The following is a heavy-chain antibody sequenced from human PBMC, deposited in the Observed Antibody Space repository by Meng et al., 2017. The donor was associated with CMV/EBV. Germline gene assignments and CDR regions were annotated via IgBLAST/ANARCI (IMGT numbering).Heavy chain of an antibody. CDR1: GFTVSSNY. V-gene: IGHV3-66*02. CDR3: ARDAVLRFLEWPHGEYYFDY. D-gene: IGHD3-3*01. J-gene: IGHJ4*02. Sequence: GESLKISCAGSGFTVSSNYMSWVRQAPGKGLEWVSVIYDDDSTHYADSVKGRFTISRDNSRNTLYLQMNSLRIEDTAVYYCARDAVLRFLEWPHGEYYFDYWGQGTLVTVSS. CDR2: IYDDDST.